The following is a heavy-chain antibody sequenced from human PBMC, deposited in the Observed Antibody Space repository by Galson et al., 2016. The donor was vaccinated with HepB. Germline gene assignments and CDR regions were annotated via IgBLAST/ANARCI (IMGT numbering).Heavy chain of an antibody. Sequence: SVKVSCKASGDTFSSYTISWVRQAPGQGLEWMGRIIPILGIANYAQKFQGRVTITADKSTSTAYMELSSLRSEDTASYYCARDLASTSNWEFDYWGQGTLVTVPS. CDR1: GDTFSSYT. V-gene: IGHV1-69*04. CDR3: ARDLASTSNWEFDY. CDR2: IIPILGIA. J-gene: IGHJ4*02. D-gene: IGHD2-2*01.